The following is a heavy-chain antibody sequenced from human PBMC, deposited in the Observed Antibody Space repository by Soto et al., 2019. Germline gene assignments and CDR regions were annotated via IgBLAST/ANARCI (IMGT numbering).Heavy chain of an antibody. V-gene: IGHV1-2*04. CDR2: ISPNSGNT. CDR3: ARDLCSSTSCYLLTYGMDV. Sequence: GASVKVSCKASGYTFTSYGISWVRQAPGQGLEWMGWISPNSGNTNYAQKFQGWVTMTRDTSISTAYMELSRLRSDDTAVYYCARDLCSSTSCYLLTYGMDVWGQGTTVTVSS. CDR1: GYTFTSYG. J-gene: IGHJ6*02. D-gene: IGHD2-2*01.